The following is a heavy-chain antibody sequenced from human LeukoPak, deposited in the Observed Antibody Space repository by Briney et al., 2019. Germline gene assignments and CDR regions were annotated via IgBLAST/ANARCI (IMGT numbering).Heavy chain of an antibody. CDR2: ISAYNGNT. CDR1: GYTFTIYG. Sequence: ASVKVSCTASGYTFTIYGISWVRQAPGQGLEWMGWISAYNGNTNYAQKLQGRVTMTTDTSTSTAYMELRSLRSDDTAVYYCARELRVDLVDYWGQGTLVTVSS. J-gene: IGHJ4*02. D-gene: IGHD3/OR15-3a*01. CDR3: ARELRVDLVDY. V-gene: IGHV1-18*01.